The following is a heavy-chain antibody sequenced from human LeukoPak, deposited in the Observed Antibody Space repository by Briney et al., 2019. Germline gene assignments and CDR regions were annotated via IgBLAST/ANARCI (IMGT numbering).Heavy chain of an antibody. Sequence: RASVKVSCKASGYTFTGYYMHWGRQAPGQGLEWMGWINPNSGGTNYAQKFQGRVTMTRDTSISTAYMELSRLRSDDTAVYYCARPGGQPISYYMDVWGKGTTVTVSS. D-gene: IGHD2-2*01. CDR1: GYTFTGYY. CDR3: ARPGGQPISYYMDV. V-gene: IGHV1-2*02. J-gene: IGHJ6*03. CDR2: INPNSGGT.